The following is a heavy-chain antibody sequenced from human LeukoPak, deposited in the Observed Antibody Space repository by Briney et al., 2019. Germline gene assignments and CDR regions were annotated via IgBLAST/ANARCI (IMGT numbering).Heavy chain of an antibody. J-gene: IGHJ4*02. V-gene: IGHV3-48*03. CDR2: ISGSGDVT. D-gene: IGHD2-2*01. CDR3: ARLDRYASFDY. CDR1: GFTFRSYG. Sequence: GGSLRLSCAASGFTFRSYGMNWVRQAPGKGLEFISYISGSGDVTSYGDSVKGRFTISRDNAKNSLSLQMNSLRAEDTAVYYCARLDRYASFDYWGQGTLVTVSS.